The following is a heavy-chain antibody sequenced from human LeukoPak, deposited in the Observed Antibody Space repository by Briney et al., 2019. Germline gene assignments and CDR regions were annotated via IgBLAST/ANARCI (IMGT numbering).Heavy chain of an antibody. CDR2: IYYSGST. CDR1: GGSISSYY. J-gene: IGHJ5*01. Sequence: SETLSLTCTVSGGSISSYYWSWIRQPPGKGLEWIGYIYYSGSTNYNPSLKSRVTISVDTSKNQFSLKLSSVTAADTAVYYCARMTTVTSIRFDSWGQGTLVTVSS. CDR3: ARMTTVTSIRFDS. D-gene: IGHD4-17*01. V-gene: IGHV4-59*01.